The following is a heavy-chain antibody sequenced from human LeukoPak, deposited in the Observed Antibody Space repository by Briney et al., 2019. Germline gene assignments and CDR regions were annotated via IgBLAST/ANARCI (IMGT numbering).Heavy chain of an antibody. CDR1: GGTFSSYA. V-gene: IGHV1-69*13. CDR2: IIPIFGTA. CDR3: ASRLYCSNTRCRNFPFAY. J-gene: IGHJ4*02. D-gene: IGHD2-2*01. Sequence: SVKVSCKASGGTFSSYAINWLRQAPGQGLEWMGGIIPIFGTANYAQKFQDRVTITADESTSTTYMELSSLRSEDTAIYYCASRLYCSNTRCRNFPFAYWGQGTLVTVSS.